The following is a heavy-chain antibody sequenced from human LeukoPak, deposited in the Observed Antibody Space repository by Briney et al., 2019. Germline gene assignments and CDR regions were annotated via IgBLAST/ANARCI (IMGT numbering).Heavy chain of an antibody. Sequence: PGGSLRLSCAASGFTFSSYAMSWVRQAPGKGLEWVAFIRYDGGNNHYTDSVKGRFTISRDNSRNTLYLQMNSLRVEDTAVYYCARGLDGNSIWYFDLWGRGTLVTVSS. CDR1: GFTFSSYA. D-gene: IGHD4-23*01. CDR3: ARGLDGNSIWYFDL. CDR2: IRYDGGNN. J-gene: IGHJ2*01. V-gene: IGHV3-30*02.